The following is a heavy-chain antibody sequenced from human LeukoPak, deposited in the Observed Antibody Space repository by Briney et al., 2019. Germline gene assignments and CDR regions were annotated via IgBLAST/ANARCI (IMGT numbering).Heavy chain of an antibody. Sequence: SETLSLTCTVSGGSISSYYWSWIRQPPGKGLEWIGYIYYSGSTNYNPSLKSRVTISVDTSKNQFSLKLSSVTAADTAVYYCARHQREVAGTLDYWGQGTLVTVSS. CDR2: IYYSGST. CDR3: ARHQREVAGTLDY. V-gene: IGHV4-59*08. CDR1: GGSISSYY. D-gene: IGHD6-19*01. J-gene: IGHJ4*02.